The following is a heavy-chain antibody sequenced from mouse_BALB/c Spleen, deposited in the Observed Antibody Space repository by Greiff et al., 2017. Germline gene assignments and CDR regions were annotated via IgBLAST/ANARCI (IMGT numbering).Heavy chain of an antibody. Sequence: EVMLVESGGGLVKLGGSLKLSCAASGFTFSSYYMSWVRQTPEKRLELVAAINSNGGSTYYPDTVKGRFTNSRDNAKNTLYLQMSSLKSEDTALYYCARHWIYYGYDGGVFDYWGQGTTLTVSS. CDR2: INSNGGST. V-gene: IGHV5-6-2*01. CDR3: ARHWIYYGYDGGVFDY. CDR1: GFTFSSYY. J-gene: IGHJ2*01. D-gene: IGHD2-2*01.